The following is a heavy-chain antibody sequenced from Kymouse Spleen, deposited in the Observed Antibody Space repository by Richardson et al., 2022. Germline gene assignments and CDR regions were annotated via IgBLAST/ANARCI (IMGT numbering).Heavy chain of an antibody. V-gene: IGHV4-34*01. J-gene: IGHJ3*02. Sequence: QVQLQQWGAGLLKPSETLSLTCAVYGGSFSGYYWSWIRQPPGKGLEWIGEINHSGSTNYNPSLKSRVTISVDTSKNQFSLKLSSVTAADTAVYYCARLTTVTTLDAFDIWGQGTMVTVSS. CDR1: GGSFSGYY. D-gene: IGHD4-17*01. CDR2: INHSGST. CDR3: ARLTTVTTLDAFDI.